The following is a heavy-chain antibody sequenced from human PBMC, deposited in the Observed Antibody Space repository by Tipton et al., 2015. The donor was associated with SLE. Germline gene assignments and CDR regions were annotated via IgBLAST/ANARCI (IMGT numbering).Heavy chain of an antibody. Sequence: LRLSCTVSGGSISSGSSYWSWIRQPAGKGLEWIGRIYTSGSTNYNPSLKSRVTISVDTSKNQFFLRLSSVTAADTAVYYCARRITGTSRMDVWGKGITVTVSS. J-gene: IGHJ6*04. V-gene: IGHV4-61*02. D-gene: IGHD1-7*01. CDR1: GGSISSGSSY. CDR2: IYTSGST. CDR3: ARRITGTSRMDV.